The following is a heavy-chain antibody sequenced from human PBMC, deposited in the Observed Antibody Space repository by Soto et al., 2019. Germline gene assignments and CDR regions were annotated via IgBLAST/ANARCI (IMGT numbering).Heavy chain of an antibody. J-gene: IGHJ3*02. CDR3: ARPVTTFDDAFDI. D-gene: IGHD4-4*01. V-gene: IGHV4-59*01. CDR2: IYYSGST. CDR1: GGSISSYY. Sequence: QVQLQESGPGLVKPSETLSLTCTVSGGSISSYYWSWIRQPPGKGLEWIGYIYYSGSTNYNPSLKSRVTISVDTSKNQFSLKLSSVTAADTAVYYCARPVTTFDDAFDIWGQGTMVTVSS.